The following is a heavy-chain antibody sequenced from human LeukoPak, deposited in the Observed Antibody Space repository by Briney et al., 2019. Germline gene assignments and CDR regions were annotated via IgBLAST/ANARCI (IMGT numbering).Heavy chain of an antibody. CDR2: ISGSGGST. D-gene: IGHD6-19*01. V-gene: IGHV3-23*01. CDR1: GFTFSSYA. Sequence: GGSLRLSCAPSGFTFSSYAMRWVRQAPGKGLEWVSAISGSGGSTYYADSVKGRFTISRNNSKNTLYLQMNRLRPEDTAVYYCAKDLVVQQWLVLKAPFDYWRQGTLVSDSS. J-gene: IGHJ4*02. CDR3: AKDLVVQQWLVLKAPFDY.